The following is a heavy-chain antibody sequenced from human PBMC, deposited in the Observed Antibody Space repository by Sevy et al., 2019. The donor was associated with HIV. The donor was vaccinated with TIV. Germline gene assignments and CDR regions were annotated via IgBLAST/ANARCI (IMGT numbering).Heavy chain of an antibody. V-gene: IGHV3-15*01. Sequence: GGSLRLSCVASGFTFRDAWLTWVRQAPGKGLEWVGRIKSYFSGGTTDYAAPVKGRFTISRDDSKNTLYLQMNSLKSEDTAVYYCKCEHNGNYGMDDWGQGTSVTVSS. CDR1: GFTFRDAW. CDR2: IKSYFSGGTT. J-gene: IGHJ6*02. CDR3: KCEHNGNYGMDD. D-gene: IGHD2-8*01.